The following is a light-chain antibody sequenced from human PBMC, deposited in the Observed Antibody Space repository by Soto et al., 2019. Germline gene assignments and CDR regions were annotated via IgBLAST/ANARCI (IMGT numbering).Light chain of an antibody. V-gene: IGKV1-5*03. J-gene: IGKJ4*01. Sequence: DIQMTQSPSTLSASEGDRVTITCRASQSIRSWLAWYQQKPGKAPKLLIYRASSLQSGVPSRFSGSGSGTEFTLTISSLQPDDFATYYCQQYNSYSLTFGGGTKVEIK. CDR1: QSIRSW. CDR2: RAS. CDR3: QQYNSYSLT.